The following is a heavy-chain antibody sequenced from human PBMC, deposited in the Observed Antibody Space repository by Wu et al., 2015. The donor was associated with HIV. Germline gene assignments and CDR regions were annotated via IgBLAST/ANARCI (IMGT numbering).Heavy chain of an antibody. V-gene: IGHV1-18*01. J-gene: IGHJ4*02. CDR2: ISAYNGNT. Sequence: QVQLVQSGAEVKKPGASVKVSCKASGYSFTTHGISWVRQAPGQGLEWMGWISAYNGNTKYAQKLQGRVSMTTDTSTSTAYMELNSLTSDDTAVYFCARISGTYSDYWGQGTLVTVSS. D-gene: IGHD3-10*01. CDR3: ARISGTYSDY. CDR1: GYSFTTHG.